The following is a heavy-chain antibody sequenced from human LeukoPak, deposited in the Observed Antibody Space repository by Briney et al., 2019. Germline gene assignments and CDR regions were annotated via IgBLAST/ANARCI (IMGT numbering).Heavy chain of an antibody. CDR3: ARECHYYDSSGFQDYFDY. J-gene: IGHJ4*02. CDR2: INHSGST. V-gene: IGHV4-34*01. Sequence: SETLSLTCAVYGGSFSGYYWSWIRQPPGKGLEWIGEINHSGSTNYNPSLKSRVTISVDTSKNQFSLKLSSATAADTAVYYCARECHYYDSSGFQDYFDYWGQGTLVTVSS. CDR1: GGSFSGYY. D-gene: IGHD3-22*01.